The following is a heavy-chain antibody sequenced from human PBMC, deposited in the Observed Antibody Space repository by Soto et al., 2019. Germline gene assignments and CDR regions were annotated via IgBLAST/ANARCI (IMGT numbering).Heavy chain of an antibody. J-gene: IGHJ6*02. CDR2: INAGNGNT. CDR1: GYTFTSYA. CDR3: ARAPTVVVPAANFWGNYGMDV. Sequence: ASVKVSCKASGYTFTSYAMHWVRQAPGQRLEWMGWINAGNGNTKYSQKFQGRVTITRDTSASTAYMELSSLRSEDTAVYYCARAPTVVVPAANFWGNYGMDVWGQGTTVTVSS. V-gene: IGHV1-3*01. D-gene: IGHD2-2*01.